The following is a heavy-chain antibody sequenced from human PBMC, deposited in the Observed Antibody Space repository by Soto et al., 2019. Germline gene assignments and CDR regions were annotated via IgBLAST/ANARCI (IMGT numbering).Heavy chain of an antibody. J-gene: IGHJ6*02. Sequence: ASVKVSCKTSGDSFNDYYIHWVRQAPGQGLEWMGWINPNGGGTKYAQRFQGRVTVTRDTSISTVYMELSRLRSDDTAVYYCARDYSSGSLRLGYGMDVWGQGTTVTVSS. CDR1: GDSFNDYY. CDR2: INPNGGGT. CDR3: ARDYSSGSLRLGYGMDV. V-gene: IGHV1-2*02. D-gene: IGHD3-22*01.